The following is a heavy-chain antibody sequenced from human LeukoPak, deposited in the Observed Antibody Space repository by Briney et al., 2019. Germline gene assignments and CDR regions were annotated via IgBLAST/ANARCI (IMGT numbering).Heavy chain of an antibody. CDR1: GFTFSSYS. CDR3: ARDVQQSISLPRRVVDY. J-gene: IGHJ4*02. D-gene: IGHD3-3*02. Sequence: PGGSLRLSCAASGFTFSSYSMNWVRQAPGKGLEWVSSISSSSSYIYYADSVKGRFTISRDNAKNSLYLQMNSLRAEDTAVYYCARDVQQSISLPRRVVDYWGQGTLVTVSS. CDR2: ISSSSSYI. V-gene: IGHV3-21*01.